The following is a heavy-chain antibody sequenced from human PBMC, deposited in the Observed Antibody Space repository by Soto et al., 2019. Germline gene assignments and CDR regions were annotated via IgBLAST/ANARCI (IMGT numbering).Heavy chain of an antibody. Sequence: SETLSLTCTVSGGSISSSSYYWGWIRQPPGKGLEWIGSIYYSGSTYYNPSLKSRVTISVDTSKNQFSLKLSSVTAADTAVYYCARLYRGGWSGPGILDYWGQGTLVTVSS. V-gene: IGHV4-39*01. CDR2: IYYSGST. CDR3: ARLYRGGWSGPGILDY. CDR1: GGSISSSSYY. J-gene: IGHJ4*02. D-gene: IGHD3-3*01.